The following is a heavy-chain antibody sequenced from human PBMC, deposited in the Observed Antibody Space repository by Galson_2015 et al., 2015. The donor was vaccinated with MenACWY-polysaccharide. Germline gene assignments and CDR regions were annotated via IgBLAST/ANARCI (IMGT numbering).Heavy chain of an antibody. Sequence: SLRLSCAASGFTFSLYWMSWLRQAPGKGLEWAANIKQDGSEKYYVDSVKGRFTISRDNAKSSLYLQMNSLRTEDTAVYYCARDGDTSGYSDWGQGALVTVSS. CDR3: ARDGDTSGYSD. D-gene: IGHD6-19*01. CDR1: GFTFSLYW. J-gene: IGHJ4*02. CDR2: IKQDGSEK. V-gene: IGHV3-7*01.